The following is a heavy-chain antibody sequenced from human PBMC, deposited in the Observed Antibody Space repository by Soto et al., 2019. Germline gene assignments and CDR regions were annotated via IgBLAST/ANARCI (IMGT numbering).Heavy chain of an antibody. CDR1: GFTFSSYA. Sequence: QVQLVESGGGVVQPGRSLRLSCAASGFTFSSYAMHWVRQAPGKGLEWVAVISYDGSNKYYADSVKGRFTISRDNSKNTLYLQMNSLRAEDTAVYYCARDWWEQWLFHAFDIWGQGTMVTVSS. J-gene: IGHJ3*02. CDR2: ISYDGSNK. V-gene: IGHV3-30-3*01. D-gene: IGHD6-19*01. CDR3: ARDWWEQWLFHAFDI.